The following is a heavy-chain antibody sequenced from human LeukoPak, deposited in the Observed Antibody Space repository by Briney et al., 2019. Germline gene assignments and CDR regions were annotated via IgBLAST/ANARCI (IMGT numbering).Heavy chain of an antibody. CDR3: ARKNWNYDLYYYYYMDV. V-gene: IGHV3-11*01. Sequence: PGGSLRLSCAASGFTFSDYYMSWIRQAPGKGLEWISFISSSGTTIYYADSVKGRFTISRDNAKNSLYLQMNSLRAEDTAVYYCARKNWNYDLYYYYYMDVWGKGATVTVSS. D-gene: IGHD1-7*01. CDR1: GFTFSDYY. J-gene: IGHJ6*03. CDR2: ISSSGTTI.